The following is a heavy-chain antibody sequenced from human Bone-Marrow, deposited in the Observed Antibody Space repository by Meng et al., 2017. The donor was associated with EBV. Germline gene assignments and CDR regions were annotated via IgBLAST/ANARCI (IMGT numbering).Heavy chain of an antibody. V-gene: IGHV4-61*01. CDR2: IYDTGTT. D-gene: IGHD3-10*01. J-gene: IGHJ4*02. CDR3: AKSRSSTPGIVDD. Sequence: QGQLQGPGPGLVKPSEPLSLTCVVSGVSVNSGTYHWSWIRQSPGKGLEWIGYIYDTGTTIYNPSLNSRVTILLETSKNQFSLRLHSVTTADTAVYYCAKSRSSTPGIVDDWGQGTLVTVSS. CDR1: GVSVNSGTYH.